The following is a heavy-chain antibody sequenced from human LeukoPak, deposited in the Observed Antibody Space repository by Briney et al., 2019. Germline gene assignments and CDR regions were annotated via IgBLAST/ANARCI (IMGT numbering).Heavy chain of an antibody. Sequence: ASVKVSCKASGGTFSSYAISWVRQAPGQGLEWMGRIIPILGIANYAQKFQGRVTITADKSTSTAYMELSSLRSEDTAVYYCARDDGTPYYYYGMDVWGQGTTITVSS. J-gene: IGHJ6*02. CDR2: IIPILGIA. V-gene: IGHV1-69*04. CDR3: ARDDGTPYYYYGMDV. CDR1: GGTFSSYA.